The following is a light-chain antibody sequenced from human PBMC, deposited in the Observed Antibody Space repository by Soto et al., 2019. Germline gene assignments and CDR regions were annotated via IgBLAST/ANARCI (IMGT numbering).Light chain of an antibody. CDR2: DAS. J-gene: IGKJ1*01. Sequence: DIQMTQSPSTLSASVGDRVTITCRASQSISSWLAWYQQKPGKAPKLLIYDASSLESGVPSRFSGSGSGTEFTLTISSLQPDDFAKYYCQQYNSYFWTFGQGTKVEIK. V-gene: IGKV1-5*01. CDR3: QQYNSYFWT. CDR1: QSISSW.